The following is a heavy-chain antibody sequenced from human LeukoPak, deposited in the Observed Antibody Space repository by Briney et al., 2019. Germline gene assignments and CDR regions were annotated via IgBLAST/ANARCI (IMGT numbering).Heavy chain of an antibody. D-gene: IGHD3-10*01. CDR2: IYHGGST. J-gene: IGHJ4*02. V-gene: IGHV4-4*02. CDR1: GVSLTSSNW. Sequence: SETLSLTSAVSGVSLTSSNWWSWARQPPGEGLEWVGEIYHGGSTNSNPSLKSRVTISVDKSKNQFSLKLTSVTAADTAVYYCARADYGSGSKFDFWGQGTLVTVSS. CDR3: ARADYGSGSKFDF.